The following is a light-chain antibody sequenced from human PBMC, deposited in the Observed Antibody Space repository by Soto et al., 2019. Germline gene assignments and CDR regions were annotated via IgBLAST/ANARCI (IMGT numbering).Light chain of an antibody. J-gene: IGKJ1*01. CDR1: QTLSSNF. V-gene: IGKV3-20*01. Sequence: EIVLTQSPGTLSLSPGERVTLSCRASQTLSSNFLAWYQQRPGQAPSLLIYGAANRATGVPDRFSGGGSGTAFTLTISRLEPEDFAVYYWQQFGSAPRTFGQGTKVEIK. CDR3: QQFGSAPRT. CDR2: GAA.